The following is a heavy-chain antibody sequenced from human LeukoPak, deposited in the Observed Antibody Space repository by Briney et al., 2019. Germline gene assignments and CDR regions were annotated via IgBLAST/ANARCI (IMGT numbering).Heavy chain of an antibody. CDR3: ARTGYDLSWYYYYYMDV. J-gene: IGHJ6*03. V-gene: IGHV4-59*01. CDR2: IYYSGST. CDR1: GGSISIYY. Sequence: SETLSLTCTVSGGSISIYYWSWIRQPPGKGLEWIGYIYYSGSTNYNPSLKSRVTISVDTSKNQFSLKLSSVTAADTAVYYCARTGYDLSWYYYYYMDVWGKGTTVTVSS. D-gene: IGHD5-12*01.